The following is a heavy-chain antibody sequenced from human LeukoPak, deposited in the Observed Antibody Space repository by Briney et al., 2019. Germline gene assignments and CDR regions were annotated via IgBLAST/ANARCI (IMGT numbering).Heavy chain of an antibody. V-gene: IGHV1-69*06. Sequence: EASVKLSCNASGATFSIYAISWGRQAPGQALEWMGRIIPIFGTANYAQKFQGRVKITADKSTSTAYMEMSSLRSEDTAVYYCARDGYKSHAEYFQHWGQGTLVSVSS. CDR2: IIPIFGTA. J-gene: IGHJ1*01. CDR3: ARDGYKSHAEYFQH. CDR1: GATFSIYA. D-gene: IGHD5-24*01.